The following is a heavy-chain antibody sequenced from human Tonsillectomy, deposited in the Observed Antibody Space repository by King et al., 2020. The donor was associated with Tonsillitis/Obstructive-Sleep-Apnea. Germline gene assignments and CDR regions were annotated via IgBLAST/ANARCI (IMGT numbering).Heavy chain of an antibody. CDR1: GGTFSSYA. CDR3: ARGHTDCSSTSCYSAFDI. D-gene: IGHD2-2*01. Sequence: QLVQSGAEVKKPGSSVKVSCKASGGTFSSYAISWVRQAPGQGLEWMGGIIPIFGTANYAQKFQGRVTITADESTSTAYMELSSLRSEDTAVYYCARGHTDCSSTSCYSAFDIWGQGTMVTVSS. V-gene: IGHV1-69*01. CDR2: IIPIFGTA. J-gene: IGHJ3*02.